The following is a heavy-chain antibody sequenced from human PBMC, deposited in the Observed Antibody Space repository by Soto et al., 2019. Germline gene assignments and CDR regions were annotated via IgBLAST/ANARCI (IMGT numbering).Heavy chain of an antibody. CDR3: ASLGIVVGTAATPNGMDV. V-gene: IGHV1-69*06. J-gene: IGHJ6*02. CDR1: GGTFSSYA. Sequence: QVQPVQSGAEVKKPGSSVKVSCKASGGTFSSYAISWVRQAPGQGREWMGGIIPIFGTANYAQKFQGRVTITADKSTSTAYMELSSLRYEDTAVYYCASLGIVVGTAATPNGMDVWGQGTTVTVSS. CDR2: IIPIFGTA. D-gene: IGHD2-2*03.